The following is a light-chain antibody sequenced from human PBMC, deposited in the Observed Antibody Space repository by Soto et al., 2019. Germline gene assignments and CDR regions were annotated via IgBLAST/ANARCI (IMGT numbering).Light chain of an antibody. CDR1: QTISSW. J-gene: IGKJ1*01. V-gene: IGKV1-5*03. CDR3: QHYNSYSEA. CDR2: KAS. Sequence: DIQMTQSPSTLSGSVGDRVTITCRASQTISSWLAWYQQKPGKAPKLLLYKASTLKSVVPSRFSGSGSGTDFTLTISSLQPDDFATYYCQHYNSYSEAFGQGTKVELK.